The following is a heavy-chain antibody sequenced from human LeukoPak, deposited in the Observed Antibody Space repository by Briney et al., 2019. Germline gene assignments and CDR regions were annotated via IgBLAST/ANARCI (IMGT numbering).Heavy chain of an antibody. J-gene: IGHJ5*02. Sequence: PGRSLRLSCAASGFTFSSYAMHWVRQAPGKGLEWVANIKQDGSEIYYVDSVKGRFTISRDNAKSSLYLQMNSLRAEDTAVYYCAREAGRYSSNIDWFDPWGQGTLVTVSS. CDR1: GFTFSSYA. D-gene: IGHD6-13*01. V-gene: IGHV3-7*01. CDR3: AREAGRYSSNIDWFDP. CDR2: IKQDGSEI.